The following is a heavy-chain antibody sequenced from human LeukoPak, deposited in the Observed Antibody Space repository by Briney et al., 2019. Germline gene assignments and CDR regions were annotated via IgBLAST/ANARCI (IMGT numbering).Heavy chain of an antibody. CDR3: ARTRPQDYGTSYMDV. V-gene: IGHV4-59*08. D-gene: IGHD4-17*01. CDR2: IFHSGTT. J-gene: IGHJ6*03. Sequence: SDSLSLTCNVSGDSISSDYWSWIRQTPGKGLEWIGFIFHSGTTDYNPSLQSRATISIDTSRKSLSLKLLSVTAADTAVYYCARTRPQDYGTSYMDVWGTGATVTVSS. CDR1: GDSISSDY.